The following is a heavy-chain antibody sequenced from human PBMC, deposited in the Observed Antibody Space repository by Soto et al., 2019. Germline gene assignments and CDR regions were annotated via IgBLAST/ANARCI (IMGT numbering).Heavy chain of an antibody. Sequence: SETLSLTCTVSGGSISSYYWSWIRQPPGKGLEWIGYIYYSGSTNYNPSLQSRVTMSVDTSKNQFSLKLSSVTAADTAVYYCARHATGGTYPLDYRGQGTLVTVSS. V-gene: IGHV4-59*08. CDR3: ARHATGGTYPLDY. CDR2: IYYSGST. D-gene: IGHD1-26*01. CDR1: GGSISSYY. J-gene: IGHJ4*02.